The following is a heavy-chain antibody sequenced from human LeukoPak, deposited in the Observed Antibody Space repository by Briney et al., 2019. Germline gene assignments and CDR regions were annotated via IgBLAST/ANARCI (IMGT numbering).Heavy chain of an antibody. Sequence: GGSLRLSCAASGFTFSSYVMSWVRQAPGKALEWVSAISGSGGSTYYADSVKGRFTISRDNSKNTLYLQMNSLRAEDTAVYYCATQYKCSSFDYWGQGTLVTVSS. J-gene: IGHJ4*02. D-gene: IGHD1-14*01. CDR1: GFTFSSYV. CDR2: ISGSGGST. V-gene: IGHV3-23*01. CDR3: ATQYKCSSFDY.